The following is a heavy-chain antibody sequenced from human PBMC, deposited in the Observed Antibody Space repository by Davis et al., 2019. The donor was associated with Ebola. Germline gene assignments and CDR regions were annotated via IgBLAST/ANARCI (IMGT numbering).Heavy chain of an antibody. V-gene: IGHV3-9*01. Sequence: PGGSLRLSCATSGLPFDNYAMHWFRQAPGKGPEWVSGITSNSGTTAYADSVKGRFTISRDNAKDSLYLQMNSLRIEDTAFYYCAKDFYGSGSYIDAWGQGTLVAISS. D-gene: IGHD3-10*01. CDR3: AKDFYGSGSYIDA. J-gene: IGHJ5*02. CDR2: ITSNSGTT. CDR1: GLPFDNYA.